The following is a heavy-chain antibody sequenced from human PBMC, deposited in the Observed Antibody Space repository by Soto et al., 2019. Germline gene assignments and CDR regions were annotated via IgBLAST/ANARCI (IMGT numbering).Heavy chain of an antibody. D-gene: IGHD6-13*01. CDR1: GFTFSSYS. CDR3: ARHQGPAAGNYGMDV. J-gene: IGHJ6*02. V-gene: IGHV3-21*02. CDR2: SSSSSSYI. Sequence: EVQLVESGGGLVKPGGSLRLSCAASGFTFSSYSMNWVRQAPGKGLEWVASSSSSSSYIYYADSVKGRFTISRDKAKNSLFLQMSSLRAEDTALYYCARHQGPAAGNYGMDVWGRGTTVTVSS.